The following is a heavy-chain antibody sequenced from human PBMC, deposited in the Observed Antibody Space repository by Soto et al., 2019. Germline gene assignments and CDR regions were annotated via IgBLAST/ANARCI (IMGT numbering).Heavy chain of an antibody. D-gene: IGHD2-15*01. CDR2: ISAYNGNT. CDR3: ARDGILRGDYYFDY. CDR1: GYTFTSYG. J-gene: IGHJ4*02. Sequence: ASVKVSCKASGYTFTSYGISWVRQAPGQGLEWMGWISAYNGNTNYAQKLQGRVTMTTDTSTSTAYMELRRLRSDDTAVYYCARDGILRGDYYFDYWGQGTLVTVSS. V-gene: IGHV1-18*01.